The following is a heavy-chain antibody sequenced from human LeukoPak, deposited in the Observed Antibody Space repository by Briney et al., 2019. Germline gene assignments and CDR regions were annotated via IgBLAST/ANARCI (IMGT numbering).Heavy chain of an antibody. J-gene: IGHJ4*02. CDR3: ARGENNYGYYYFDY. Sequence: PGGSLRLSCAASGFTFSSYSMNWVRQAPGKGLEWVSSISSSSSYIYYADSVKGRFTISRDNAKSSLYLKMNSLRAEDTAVYYCARGENNYGYYYFDYWGQGTLVTVSS. CDR1: GFTFSSYS. D-gene: IGHD5-18*01. V-gene: IGHV3-21*01. CDR2: ISSSSSYI.